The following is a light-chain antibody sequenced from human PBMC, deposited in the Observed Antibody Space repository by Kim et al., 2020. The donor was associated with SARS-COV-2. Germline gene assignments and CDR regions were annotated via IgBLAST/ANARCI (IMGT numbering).Light chain of an antibody. J-gene: IGLJ1*01. CDR3: TSYAGSTLYV. CDR2: EVS. Sequence: GQSGIISGKGSSSDVGGHNHVSWYQQHPGKAPKLSIAEVSERPSGVPGRFSGAKSGNTASLTVSGLQAEDEADYYCTSYAGSTLYVFGTGTKVTVL. CDR1: SSDVGGHNH. V-gene: IGLV2-8*01.